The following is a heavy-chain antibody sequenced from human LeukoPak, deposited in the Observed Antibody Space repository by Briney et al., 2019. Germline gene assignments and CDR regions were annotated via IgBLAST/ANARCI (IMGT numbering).Heavy chain of an antibody. V-gene: IGHV3-74*01. Sequence: GGSLRLSCAASGFTFSSYWMHWVRQAQGKGLVWVSRINSDGSSTSYADSVKGRFTISRDNAKNTLYLQMNSLRAEDTAVYYCAVGYDWGDDAFDIWGQGTMVTVSS. J-gene: IGHJ3*02. D-gene: IGHD5-12*01. CDR2: INSDGSST. CDR1: GFTFSSYW. CDR3: AVGYDWGDDAFDI.